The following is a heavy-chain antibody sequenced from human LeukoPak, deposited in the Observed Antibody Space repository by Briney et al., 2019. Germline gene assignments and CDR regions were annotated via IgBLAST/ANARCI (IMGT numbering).Heavy chain of an antibody. V-gene: IGHV3-30*04. Sequence: GRSLRLSCAASGFTFSNSAMHWVRQAPGKGLEWVAVISYDGSNKYYADSVKGRFTISRDDSKNTLYLQMNSLRAEDTAVYYCATGRRVPYGSGGYSTSRFDPWGQGTLVTVSS. D-gene: IGHD3-10*01. CDR1: GFTFSNSA. J-gene: IGHJ5*02. CDR2: ISYDGSNK. CDR3: ATGRRVPYGSGGYSTSRFDP.